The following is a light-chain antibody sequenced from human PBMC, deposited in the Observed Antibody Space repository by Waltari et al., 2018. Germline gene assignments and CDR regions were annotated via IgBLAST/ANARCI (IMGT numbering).Light chain of an antibody. CDR1: QSISSGY. J-gene: IGKJ2*01. CDR3: QQYGGSPYT. Sequence: EFVLTQSPGTPSLSPGERATLSCRASQSISSGYLAWYQQKPGQTPRLLIYGASIRAIGIPDRFSGSGSGTGFTLTISRLEPEDFAVYYCQQYGGSPYTFGQGTKLEIK. V-gene: IGKV3-20*01. CDR2: GAS.